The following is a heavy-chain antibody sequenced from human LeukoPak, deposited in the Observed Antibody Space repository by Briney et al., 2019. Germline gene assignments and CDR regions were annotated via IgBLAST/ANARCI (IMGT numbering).Heavy chain of an antibody. Sequence: PGGSLRLSCAASGFTFSSYAMHWVRQAPGKGLEWEAIISYDGSNKYYADSVKGRFTISRDNSKNTLYLQMNSLRPEDTAVCYCARAGGRDYFYYYGVDVWGQGTTVTVSS. D-gene: IGHD3-10*01. CDR2: ISYDGSNK. V-gene: IGHV3-30*04. CDR1: GFTFSSYA. J-gene: IGHJ6*02. CDR3: ARAGGRDYFYYYGVDV.